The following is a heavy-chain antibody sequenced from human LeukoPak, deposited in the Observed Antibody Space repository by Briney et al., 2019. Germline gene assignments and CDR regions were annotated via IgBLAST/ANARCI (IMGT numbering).Heavy chain of an antibody. CDR2: ISKSGST. D-gene: IGHD5-24*01. CDR1: GASITNYY. CDR3: ARGAYNALYCDS. Sequence: PSETLSLTCTVSGASITNYYWSWIRQSPGKGLEWIGYISKSGSTNYNPSLKSRVTISVDTSKNQFSLKLTSMTAADTAIYYCARGAYNALYCDSCGQGTLVTVSS. V-gene: IGHV4-59*01. J-gene: IGHJ4*02.